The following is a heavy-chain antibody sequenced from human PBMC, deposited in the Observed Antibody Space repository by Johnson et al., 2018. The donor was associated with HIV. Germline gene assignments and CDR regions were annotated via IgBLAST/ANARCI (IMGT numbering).Heavy chain of an antibody. J-gene: IGHJ3*02. D-gene: IGHD3-3*01. CDR3: ARDGDDAFDI. Sequence: CAASGFTFNDYGMSWVRQAPGKGLEWVSGINWNGGSTAYGDSVKGRFTISRDNAKNSLYLQMNSLRAEDTALYYCARDGDDAFDIWGQGTMVTVSS. CDR2: INWNGGST. V-gene: IGHV3-20*04. CDR1: GFTFNDYG.